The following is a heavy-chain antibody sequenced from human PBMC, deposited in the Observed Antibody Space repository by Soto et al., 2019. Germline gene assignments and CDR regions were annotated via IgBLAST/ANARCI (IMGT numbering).Heavy chain of an antibody. D-gene: IGHD2-15*01. CDR1: GGTFSHDI. Sequence: SVKVSCKTSGGTFSHDIITSVRQAPVQGLEWLGRIIPIFGTTDYAQKFQGRVTITADESTTTAYMELSSLRSDDTAVYYCAKDGGREGYFGNWFDPWGQGTLVNVSS. CDR2: IIPIFGTT. V-gene: IGHV1-69*13. J-gene: IGHJ5*02. CDR3: AKDGGREGYFGNWFDP.